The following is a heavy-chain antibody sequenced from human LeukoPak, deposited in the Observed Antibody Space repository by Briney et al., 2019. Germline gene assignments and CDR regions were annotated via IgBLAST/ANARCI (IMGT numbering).Heavy chain of an antibody. D-gene: IGHD3-10*01. CDR2: IYSGGST. Sequence: GGSLRLSCAASGFTVSSNYMSWVRQAPGKGLEWVSVIYSGGSTYYADSVKGRFTISRDNSKNTLYLQMNSLRAEDTAVYYCARSQVGFGELTYYYYMDVWGKGTTVTISS. V-gene: IGHV3-53*01. CDR1: GFTVSSNY. CDR3: ARSQVGFGELTYYYYMDV. J-gene: IGHJ6*03.